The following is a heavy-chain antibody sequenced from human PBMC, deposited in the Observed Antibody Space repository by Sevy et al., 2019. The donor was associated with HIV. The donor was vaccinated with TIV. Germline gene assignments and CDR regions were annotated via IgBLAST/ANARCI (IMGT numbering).Heavy chain of an antibody. J-gene: IGHJ3*02. CDR2: VYYTGGT. CDR3: ARRNDFDI. CDR1: GGSINDH. V-gene: IGHV4-59*08. Sequence: SETLSLTCTVSGGSINDHWNWIRQPPGKGLEWIGYVYYTGGTNYNPSLKNRVTISVDRTKNQFSLKLTSVTAADTAVYYCARRNDFDIWGQGTMVTVSS.